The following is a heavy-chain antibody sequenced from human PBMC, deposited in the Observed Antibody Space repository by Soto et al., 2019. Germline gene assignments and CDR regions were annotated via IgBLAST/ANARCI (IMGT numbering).Heavy chain of an antibody. CDR1: GGSISSSNW. Sequence: TSETLSLTCAVSGGSISSSNWWSWVRQPPGKGLEWIGEIYHSGSTNYNPSLKSRVTISVDKSKNQFSLKLSSVTAADTAVYYCATYYDFWSGLDYWGQGQWSPSPQ. CDR3: ATYYDFWSGLDY. CDR2: IYHSGST. J-gene: IGHJ4*02. D-gene: IGHD3-3*01. V-gene: IGHV4-4*02.